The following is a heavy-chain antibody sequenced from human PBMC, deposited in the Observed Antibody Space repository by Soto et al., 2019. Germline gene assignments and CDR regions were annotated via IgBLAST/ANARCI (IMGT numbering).Heavy chain of an antibody. J-gene: IGHJ4*02. CDR3: AREPGRIAVAGFDY. Sequence: QVQLVESGGGVVQPGRSLRLSCVASGFMFDSYGMHWVRQAPGKGLEWVAIILYDGSEKYHADSVKGRFTISRDNSKNTLYLQMNSLRAKDTALYYCAREPGRIAVAGFDYWGQGTLVTVSS. D-gene: IGHD6-19*01. CDR1: GFMFDSYG. V-gene: IGHV3-33*01. CDR2: ILYDGSEK.